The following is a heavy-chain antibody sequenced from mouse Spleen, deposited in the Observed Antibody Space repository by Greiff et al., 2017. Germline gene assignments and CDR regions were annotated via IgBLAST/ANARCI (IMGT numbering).Heavy chain of an antibody. J-gene: IGHJ3*01. CDR3: ARSGAYYGNYGFAY. V-gene: IGHV1-39*01. Sequence: EVKLQESGPELVKPGASVKISCKASGYSFTDYNMNWVKQSNGKSLEWIGVINPNYGTTSYNQKFKGKATLTVDQSSSTAYMQLNSLTSEDSAVYYCARSGAYYGNYGFAYWGQGTLVTVSA. CDR1: GYSFTDYN. D-gene: IGHD2-10*01. CDR2: INPNYGTT.